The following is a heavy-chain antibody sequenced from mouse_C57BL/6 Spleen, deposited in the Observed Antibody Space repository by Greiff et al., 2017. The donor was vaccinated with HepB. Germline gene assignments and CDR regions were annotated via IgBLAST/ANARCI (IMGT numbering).Heavy chain of an antibody. D-gene: IGHD1-1*01. J-gene: IGHJ4*01. V-gene: IGHV1-82*01. Sequence: QVQLQQSGPELVKPGASVKISCKASGYAFSSSWMNWVKQRPGKGLEWIGRIYPGDGDTNYNGKFKGKATLTADKSSSTAYMQLSSLTSEDSAVYFFARSSYGSNYYYAMDYWGQGTSVTGSS. CDR2: IYPGDGDT. CDR3: ARSSYGSNYYYAMDY. CDR1: GYAFSSSW.